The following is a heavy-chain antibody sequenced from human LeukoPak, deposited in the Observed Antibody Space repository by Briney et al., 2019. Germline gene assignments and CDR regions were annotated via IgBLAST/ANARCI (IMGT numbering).Heavy chain of an antibody. CDR1: GYTFTSYG. V-gene: IGHV1-18*04. D-gene: IGHD4/OR15-4a*01. CDR2: ISAHNGNT. Sequence: ASVKVSCKASGYTFTSYGISWVRQAPGQGLEWMGWISAHNGNTKYTQEFQGRVTMTTDTSTSTAYMELRSLRSDDTAVYYCARKYGGFDYWGQGTLVTVSS. J-gene: IGHJ4*02. CDR3: ARKYGGFDY.